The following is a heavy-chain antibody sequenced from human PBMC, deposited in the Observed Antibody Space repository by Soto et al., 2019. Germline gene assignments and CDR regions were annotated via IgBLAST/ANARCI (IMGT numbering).Heavy chain of an antibody. CDR2: ISGSGGST. D-gene: IGHD2-15*01. Sequence: GGSLRLSCAASGFTFSSYAMSWVRQAPGKGLEWVSAISGSGGSTYYADSVKGRFTISRDNSKNTLYLQMNSLRAEDTAVYYCAKNYCSGGSCYDYYYYYYYMDVWGKGTTVTVSS. J-gene: IGHJ6*03. CDR1: GFTFSSYA. CDR3: AKNYCSGGSCYDYYYYYYYMDV. V-gene: IGHV3-23*01.